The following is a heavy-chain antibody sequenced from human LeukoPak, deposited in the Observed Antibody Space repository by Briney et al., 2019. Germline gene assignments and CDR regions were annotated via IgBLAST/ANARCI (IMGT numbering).Heavy chain of an antibody. J-gene: IGHJ4*02. D-gene: IGHD3-9*01. Sequence: SETLSLTCTVSGGSISSYYWSWIRQPPGKGLEWIGYIYYSGSTNYNPSLKSRVTISVDTSKNQFSLKLSSVTAADTAVYYCARAVRYFDWSAQYYFDYWGQGTLVTVSS. V-gene: IGHV4-59*01. CDR3: ARAVRYFDWSAQYYFDY. CDR2: IYYSGST. CDR1: GGSISSYY.